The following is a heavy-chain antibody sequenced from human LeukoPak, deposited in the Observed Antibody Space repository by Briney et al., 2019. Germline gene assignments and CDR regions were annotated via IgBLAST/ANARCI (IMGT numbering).Heavy chain of an antibody. D-gene: IGHD2-2*01. CDR3: ARDVVVVPAAIHYGMDV. CDR1: GYTFTSYG. CDR2: ISAYNGNT. Sequence: GASVKVSCKASGYTFTSYGISWVRQAPGQGLEWMGWISAYNGNTNYAQKLQGRVTMTTDTSTSTAYMELRSLRSDDTAVYYCARDVVVVPAAIHYGMDVWGQGTTVTVSS. V-gene: IGHV1-18*01. J-gene: IGHJ6*02.